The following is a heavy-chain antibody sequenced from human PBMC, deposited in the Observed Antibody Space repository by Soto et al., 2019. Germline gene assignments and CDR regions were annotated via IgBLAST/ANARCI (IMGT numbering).Heavy chain of an antibody. CDR3: AKDAAMVSSTFNYFDY. J-gene: IGHJ4*02. CDR1: GFFFSSYA. V-gene: IGHV3-23*01. D-gene: IGHD6-13*01. Sequence: LRLSCAASGFFFSSYAMSWVRQAPGKGLEWVSGIGGSGGYKSYADSVKGRFTISRDNSKNTLYLQMESLGAEDTAVYYCAKDAAMVSSTFNYFDYWGQGTLVTVSS. CDR2: IGGSGGYK.